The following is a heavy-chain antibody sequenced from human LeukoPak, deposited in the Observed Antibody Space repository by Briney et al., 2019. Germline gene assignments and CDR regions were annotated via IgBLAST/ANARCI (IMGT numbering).Heavy chain of an antibody. Sequence: LTCAVSGGSISSSNWWSWVRQAPGKGLEWVSAISGSGGSTYYADSVKGRFTISRDNSKNTLYLQMNSLRAEDTAVYYCAKDFSHFWFGEPIGYYFDYWGQGTLVTVSS. CDR1: GGSISSSN. CDR3: AKDFSHFWFGEPIGYYFDY. CDR2: ISGSGGST. J-gene: IGHJ4*02. V-gene: IGHV3-23*01. D-gene: IGHD3-10*01.